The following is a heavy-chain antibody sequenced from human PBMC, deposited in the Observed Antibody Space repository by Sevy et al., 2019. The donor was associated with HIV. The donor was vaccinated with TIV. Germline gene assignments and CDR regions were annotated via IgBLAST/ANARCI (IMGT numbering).Heavy chain of an antibody. CDR3: ARGGYCSGGSCYGPPDS. D-gene: IGHD2-15*01. J-gene: IGHJ4*02. V-gene: IGHV3-21*01. CDR2: ISSRSSYI. CDR1: GFTFSIYS. Sequence: GGSLRLSCAASGFTFSIYSMTWVRQAPGKGLEWVSSISSRSSYIYYADSVKGRFTISRDNAKNSLYLQMNSLRAEDTAVYYCARGGYCSGGSCYGPPDSSGQGTLVTVSS.